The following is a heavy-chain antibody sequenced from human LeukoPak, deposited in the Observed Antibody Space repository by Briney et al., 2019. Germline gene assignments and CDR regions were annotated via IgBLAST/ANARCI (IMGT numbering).Heavy chain of an antibody. CDR1: GFTFSSYS. CDR3: ARDAGRGYPASGWCVP. J-gene: IGHJ5*02. CDR2: ISSRSSYI. V-gene: IGHV3-21*01. D-gene: IGHD3-22*01. Sequence: GGSLRLSCAASGFTFSSYSMNWVRQAPGKGLEWVSSISSRSSYIYYADSVKGRFTISRDNAKNSLYLQMNSLRAEDTAVYYCARDAGRGYPASGWCVPWGQGTLVTVSS.